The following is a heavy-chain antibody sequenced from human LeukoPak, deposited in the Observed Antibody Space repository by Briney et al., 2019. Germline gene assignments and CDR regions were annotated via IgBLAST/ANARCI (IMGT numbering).Heavy chain of an antibody. Sequence: SETLSLTCAVSGGSISSSNWWSWVRQPPGKGLEWIGEIYHSGSTNYNPPLKSRVTISVDKSKNQFSLKLSSVTAADTAVYYCAKIAAAGTGLDYWGQGTLVTVSS. CDR1: GGSISSSNW. V-gene: IGHV4-4*02. CDR2: IYHSGST. J-gene: IGHJ4*02. D-gene: IGHD6-13*01. CDR3: AKIAAAGTGLDY.